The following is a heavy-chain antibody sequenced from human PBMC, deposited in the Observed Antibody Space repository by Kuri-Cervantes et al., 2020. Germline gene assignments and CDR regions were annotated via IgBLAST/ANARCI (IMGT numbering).Heavy chain of an antibody. CDR2: INAGNGNT. V-gene: IGHV1-3*01. D-gene: IGHD3-10*01. J-gene: IGHJ6*02. CDR1: GYTFTSYV. Sequence: ASVKVSCKASGYTFTSYVMHWVRQAPGQRLEWMGWINAGNGNTKYSQKFQGRVTITRDTSASTAYMELSSLRSEDTAVYYCARYMVRGIYFGMDVWGQGTTVTVSS. CDR3: ARYMVRGIYFGMDV.